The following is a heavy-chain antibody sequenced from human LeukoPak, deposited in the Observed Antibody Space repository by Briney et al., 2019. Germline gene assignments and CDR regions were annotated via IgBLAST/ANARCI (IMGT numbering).Heavy chain of an antibody. J-gene: IGHJ4*02. CDR2: IIPIFGAA. CDR3: AREASSTWYAMFDF. V-gene: IGHV1-69*13. CDR1: GGTFSTNA. D-gene: IGHD6-13*01. Sequence: SVKVSCKASGGTFSTNAISWVRQAPGQGLEWMATIIPIFGAANHAPKFQGRVSITADESTSTAYMELSSLGPDDTAVYYCAREASSTWYAMFDFWGQGTLVTVSS.